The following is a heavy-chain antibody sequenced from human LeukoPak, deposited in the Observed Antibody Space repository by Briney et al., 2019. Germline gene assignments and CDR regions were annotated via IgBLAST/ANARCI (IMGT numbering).Heavy chain of an antibody. Sequence: SETLSLTCTVSGGSISSYYWSWIRQPPGKGLEWIGYIYYSGSTYYNPSLKSRVTISVDTSKNQFSLKLSSVTAADTAVYYCARSPVVADYYYYYYMDVWGKGTTVTISS. D-gene: IGHD2-15*01. J-gene: IGHJ6*03. CDR1: GGSISSYY. CDR2: IYYSGST. CDR3: ARSPVVADYYYYYYMDV. V-gene: IGHV4-59*08.